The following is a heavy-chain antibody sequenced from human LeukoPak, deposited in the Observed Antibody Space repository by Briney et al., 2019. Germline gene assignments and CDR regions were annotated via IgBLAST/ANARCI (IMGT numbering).Heavy chain of an antibody. J-gene: IGHJ4*02. V-gene: IGHV3-23*01. Sequence: GGSLRLSCAASGFTFSSYAMSWVRQAPGKGLEWVSAISGSGGSTYYAGSVKGRFTISRDNSKNTLYLQMNSLRAEDTAVYYCGIAARPDFLVDYWGQGTLVTVSS. D-gene: IGHD6-6*01. CDR1: GFTFSSYA. CDR2: ISGSGGST. CDR3: GIAARPDFLVDY.